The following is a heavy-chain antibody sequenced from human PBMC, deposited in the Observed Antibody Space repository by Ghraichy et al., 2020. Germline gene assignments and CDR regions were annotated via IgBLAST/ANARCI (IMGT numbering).Heavy chain of an antibody. Sequence: ASVKVSCRASGYTFIVDAITWVRQAPGQGLEWMGWISPYYANTNYAQNFQGRVTMTTDTSTSTAYMELRNLRADDSAIYYCARVTNYDQSGHDYYYGLDVWGQGTTVTVSS. CDR1: GYTFIVDA. V-gene: IGHV1-18*01. J-gene: IGHJ6*02. CDR2: ISPYYANT. CDR3: ARVTNYDQSGHDYYYGLDV. D-gene: IGHD3-22*01.